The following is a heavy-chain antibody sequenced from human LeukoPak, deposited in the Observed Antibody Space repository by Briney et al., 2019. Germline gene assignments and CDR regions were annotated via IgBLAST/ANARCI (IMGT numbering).Heavy chain of an antibody. CDR1: GGSISSGSYY. Sequence: SETLSLTCTVSGGSISSGSYYWSWIRQPAGKGLEWIGRIYTSGSTNYNPSLKSRVTISVDTSKNQFSLKLSSVTAADTAVYYCARGLDVDRYMDVWGKGTTVTVSS. CDR2: IYTSGST. D-gene: IGHD5-12*01. CDR3: ARGLDVDRYMDV. J-gene: IGHJ6*03. V-gene: IGHV4-61*02.